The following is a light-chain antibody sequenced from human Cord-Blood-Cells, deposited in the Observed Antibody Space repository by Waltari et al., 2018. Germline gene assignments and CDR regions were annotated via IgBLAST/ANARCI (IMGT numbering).Light chain of an antibody. Sequence: EIVLTQSLATLSLSPGERATLSCRASQRVSSYLAWYQQKPGQAPRLLIYDASNRATGIPAMFSGSGSGTDFTLTISSLVPKDFAVYYCQQRSNWLTFGGGTKVEIK. CDR2: DAS. CDR1: QRVSSY. J-gene: IGKJ4*01. CDR3: QQRSNWLT. V-gene: IGKV3-11*01.